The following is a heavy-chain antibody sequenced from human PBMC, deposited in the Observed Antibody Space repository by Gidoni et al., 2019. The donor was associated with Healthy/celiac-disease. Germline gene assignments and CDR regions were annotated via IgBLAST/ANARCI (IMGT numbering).Heavy chain of an antibody. CDR1: GFTFSSSE. J-gene: IGHJ5*02. CDR3: ASHDFWSGPP. D-gene: IGHD3-3*01. CDR2: ISSSGSTI. V-gene: IGHV3-48*03. Sequence: EVQLVESGGGLVQPGGSLRLSCAASGFTFSSSEMNWVRQAPGKGLEWVSYISSSGSTIYYADSVKGRFTISRDNAKNSLYLQMNSLRAEDTAVYYCASHDFWSGPPWGQGTLVTVSS.